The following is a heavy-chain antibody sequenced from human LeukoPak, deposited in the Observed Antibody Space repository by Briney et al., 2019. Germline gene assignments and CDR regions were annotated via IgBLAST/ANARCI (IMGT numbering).Heavy chain of an antibody. CDR1: GFTISSNY. Sequence: GGSLRLSCAVFGFTISSNYMSWVRQAPGKGLEWVSVIYRGGSTYYADSVKGRFTLSRDDSKNTVYLQMNSVRAEDTGLYYCASYGLLVRAFDYWGQGTLVTVSS. V-gene: IGHV3-66*01. J-gene: IGHJ4*02. CDR3: ASYGLLVRAFDY. D-gene: IGHD3-10*01. CDR2: IYRGGST.